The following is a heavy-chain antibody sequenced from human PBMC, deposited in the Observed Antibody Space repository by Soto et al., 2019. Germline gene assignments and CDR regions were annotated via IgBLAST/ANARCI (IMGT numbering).Heavy chain of an antibody. Sequence: QVQLVQSGAEVKKPGASVKVSCKASGYTFTSYGISWVRQAPGEGLEWMGWINSYNGNTNYAQRLQGRVTMTTDTSRSTAYMELRSLRSDDTAVYYCAREPVAGIWFDPWGQGTLVTVSS. CDR1: GYTFTSYG. V-gene: IGHV1-18*01. CDR3: AREPVAGIWFDP. D-gene: IGHD6-19*01. CDR2: INSYNGNT. J-gene: IGHJ5*02.